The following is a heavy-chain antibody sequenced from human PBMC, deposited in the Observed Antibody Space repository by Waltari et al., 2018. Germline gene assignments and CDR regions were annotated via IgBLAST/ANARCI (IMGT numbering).Heavy chain of an antibody. CDR3: AKSGDYGDNYRPLWDAFNL. CDR1: GFTFGSYA. CDR2: IPGRGAST. V-gene: IGHV3-23*01. D-gene: IGHD4-17*01. Sequence: EVQLLQSGGGLVQSGGSLSLSCVASGFTFGSYAMSWVRRAPGKGMEWVALIPGRGASTNNADSVRGRFTISRDNSKNTVYLQMNSLRVEDTAVFYCAKSGDYGDNYRPLWDAFNLWGQGTMVSVSS. J-gene: IGHJ3*01.